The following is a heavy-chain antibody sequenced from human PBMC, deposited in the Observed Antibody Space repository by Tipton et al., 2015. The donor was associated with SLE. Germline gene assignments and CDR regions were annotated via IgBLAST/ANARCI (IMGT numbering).Heavy chain of an antibody. CDR2: IYSGGST. CDR1: GFTVSGHY. CDR3: ARDGPSGSYGY. V-gene: IGHV3-66*01. J-gene: IGHJ4*02. D-gene: IGHD1-26*01. Sequence: SLRLSCAASGFTVSGHYMSWVRQAPGKGLEWVSIIYSGGSTYYADSVKGRFTISRDNSKNTLYLQMNSLRAEDTAVYYCARDGPSGSYGYWGQGTLVTVSS.